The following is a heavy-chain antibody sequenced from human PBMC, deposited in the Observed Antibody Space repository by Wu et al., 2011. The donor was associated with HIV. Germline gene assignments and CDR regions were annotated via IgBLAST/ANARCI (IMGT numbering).Heavy chain of an antibody. D-gene: IGHD1-26*01. CDR1: GYSLTDYD. Sequence: QVQLVQSGAEVKRPGASVKVSCEASGYSLTDYDITWVRQATGQGLEWMGWMNPNSGNTGYAQSFQGRVTLTRDTSISTAYMELSSLRSEDTAVYYCARARIGRRAFDIWGQGTMVTVSS. V-gene: IGHV1-8*02. CDR2: MNPNSGNT. J-gene: IGHJ3*02. CDR3: ARARIGRRAFDI.